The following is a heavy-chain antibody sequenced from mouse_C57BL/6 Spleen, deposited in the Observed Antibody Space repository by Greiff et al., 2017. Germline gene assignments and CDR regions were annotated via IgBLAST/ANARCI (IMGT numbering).Heavy chain of an antibody. J-gene: IGHJ4*01. CDR2: IYPGDGDT. Sequence: QVQLQQSGPELVKPGASVKISCKASGYAFSSSWMNWVKQRPGKGLEWIGRIYPGDGDTNYNGKFKGKATLTADKSSSTAYMQLSSLTSEDSAVYFCASNYGNSPYAMDYWGQGTSVTVSS. D-gene: IGHD2-1*01. V-gene: IGHV1-82*01. CDR3: ASNYGNSPYAMDY. CDR1: GYAFSSSW.